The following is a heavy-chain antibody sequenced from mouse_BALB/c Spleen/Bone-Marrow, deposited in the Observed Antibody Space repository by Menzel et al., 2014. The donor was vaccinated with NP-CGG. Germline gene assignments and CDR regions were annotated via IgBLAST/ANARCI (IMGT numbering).Heavy chain of an antibody. CDR3: AMYYYGSSRFAY. J-gene: IGHJ3*01. D-gene: IGHD1-1*01. V-gene: IGHV14-3*02. CDR1: GFNIKDTY. CDR2: IDPANGNT. Sequence: VQLQQSGAELVKPGASVKLSCTASGFNIKDTYMHWVKQRPEQGLEWIGRIDPANGNTKYDTKFQGKTTITADTSSNAAYLLHSSLTSEDAAVYYCAMYYYGSSRFAYWGQGTLVTVSA.